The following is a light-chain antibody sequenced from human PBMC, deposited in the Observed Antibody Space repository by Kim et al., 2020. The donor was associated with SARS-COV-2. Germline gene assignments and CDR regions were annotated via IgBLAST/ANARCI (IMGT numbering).Light chain of an antibody. CDR2: EDS. CDR1: NLGNKY. CDR3: QAWGSNINWV. J-gene: IGLJ3*02. Sequence: SYELTQPPSVSVSPGQTASISCSGENLGNKYVCWYQQKPGQPPVLVMYEDSKRPSGTPERFSGSNSGNTATLTISGTQAGDEAEYHCQAWGSNINWVFGGGTQLTVL. V-gene: IGLV3-1*01.